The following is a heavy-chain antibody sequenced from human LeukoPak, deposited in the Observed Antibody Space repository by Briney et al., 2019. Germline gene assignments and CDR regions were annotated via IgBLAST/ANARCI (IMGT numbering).Heavy chain of an antibody. CDR3: ARWVGAAGFDY. D-gene: IGHD2-15*01. Sequence: GGSLRLSCAASGFIFSSYGMHWVRQAPGKGLEWVAVIWYDGSNKYYADSVKGRFSISRDNSKNTLYLQMNSLRAEDTAVYYCARWVGAAGFDYWGQGTLVTVPS. J-gene: IGHJ4*02. V-gene: IGHV3-33*01. CDR2: IWYDGSNK. CDR1: GFIFSSYG.